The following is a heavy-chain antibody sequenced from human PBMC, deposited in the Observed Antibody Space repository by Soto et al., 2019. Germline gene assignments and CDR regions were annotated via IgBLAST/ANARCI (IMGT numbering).Heavy chain of an antibody. V-gene: IGHV1-69*13. D-gene: IGHD2-2*02. CDR2: IIPIFGTA. J-gene: IGHJ6*02. Sequence: SVKVSCKASGGTFSSYAISWVRQAPGQGLEWMGGIIPIFGTANYAQKFQGRVTITADESTSTAYMELSSRRSEDTAVYYCARVGCSSTSCYTEGYYYYYYGMDVWGQGTTVTVSS. CDR1: GGTFSSYA. CDR3: ARVGCSSTSCYTEGYYYYYYGMDV.